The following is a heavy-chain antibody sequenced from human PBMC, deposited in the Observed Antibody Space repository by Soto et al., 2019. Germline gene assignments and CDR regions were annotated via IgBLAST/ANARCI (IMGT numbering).Heavy chain of an antibody. V-gene: IGHV3-23*01. CDR3: AKKYSSSWFQIHH. CDR2: ISGSGDTT. D-gene: IGHD6-13*01. Sequence: EVHLLESGGGLVQPGGSLRLSCVASGFTFTDYAMSWVRQAPGKGLEWVSAISGSGDTTYYADSVKGRFTISRDNFRNTRYFQMNSLRAEDTAVYYCAKKYSSSWFQIHHWGQGTLVTVPS. CDR1: GFTFTDYA. J-gene: IGHJ5*02.